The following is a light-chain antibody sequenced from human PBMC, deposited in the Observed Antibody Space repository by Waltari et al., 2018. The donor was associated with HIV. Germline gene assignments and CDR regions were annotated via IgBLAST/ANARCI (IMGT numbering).Light chain of an antibody. J-gene: IGKJ4*01. CDR3: QQRAIWPPLT. V-gene: IGKV3-11*01. CDR1: QSVNSF. Sequence: EISLTQSPATLSLSPGESATLSCRASQSVNSFLAWYQQKPGQAPRLLIFDASHRATGIPAMFSASGSGTDFTLTISSLEPEDFAVYYCQQRAIWPPLTFGGGTKLEIK. CDR2: DAS.